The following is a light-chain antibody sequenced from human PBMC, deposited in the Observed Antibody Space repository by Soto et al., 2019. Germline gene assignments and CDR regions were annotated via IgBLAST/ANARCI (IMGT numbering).Light chain of an antibody. J-gene: IGLJ1*01. V-gene: IGLV2-14*03. CDR2: HVT. Sequence: QSALTQPASVSGSPGQSITISCTGTSXDIGHYDYVSWYQQHPGKAPKLMIYHVTYQPSGVSNRYSGSKSGNSASLTISGLQADDEADYYCCSLTTSHTYVFGSGTKVTVL. CDR3: CSLTTSHTYV. CDR1: SXDIGHYDY.